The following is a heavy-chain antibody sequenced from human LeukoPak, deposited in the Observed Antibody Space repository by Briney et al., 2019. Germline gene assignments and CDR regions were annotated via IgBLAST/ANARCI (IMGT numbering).Heavy chain of an antibody. CDR3: ARDRCSGGRCYSLTVGYMDV. Sequence: GGSLRLSCAGSGFTFSSYSMNWVRQAPGKGLEWVSYISSSSTTIYYADSVKGRFTISRDNAKNSLYLQMNSLRAEDTAVYYCARDRCSGGRCYSLTVGYMDVWGKGTTVTVSS. CDR2: ISSSSTTI. CDR1: GFTFSSYS. V-gene: IGHV3-48*01. J-gene: IGHJ6*03. D-gene: IGHD2-15*01.